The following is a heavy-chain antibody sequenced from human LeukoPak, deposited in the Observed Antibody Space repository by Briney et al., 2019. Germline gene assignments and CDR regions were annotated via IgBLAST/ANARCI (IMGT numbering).Heavy chain of an antibody. D-gene: IGHD2-2*01. J-gene: IGHJ3*02. CDR1: GYSFPSYW. CDR2: IYPGDSDT. CDR3: ASTRYCSSTSCYGDAFDI. V-gene: IGHV5-51*01. Sequence: GESLKISCKGSGYSFPSYWIGWVRQMPGKGLEWMGIIYPGDSDTRYSPSFQGQVTISADKSISTAYLQWSSLKASDTAMYYCASTRYCSSTSCYGDAFDIWGQGTMVTVSS.